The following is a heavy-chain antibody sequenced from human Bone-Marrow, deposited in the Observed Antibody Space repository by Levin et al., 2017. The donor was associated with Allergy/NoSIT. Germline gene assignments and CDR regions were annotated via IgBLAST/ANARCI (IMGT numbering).Heavy chain of an antibody. Sequence: LSLTCAASGFPFDDSAMHWVRQAPGKGLEWVSSISWDSVNIGYGGSVKGRFTIPRDNAKNSLYLQMNSLRAEDTALYYCAKEKYYGSGSFFYYLGMDVWGRGTTVTVSS. J-gene: IGHJ6*02. D-gene: IGHD3-10*01. CDR1: GFPFDDSA. CDR3: AKEKYYGSGSFFYYLGMDV. CDR2: ISWDSVNI. V-gene: IGHV3-9*01.